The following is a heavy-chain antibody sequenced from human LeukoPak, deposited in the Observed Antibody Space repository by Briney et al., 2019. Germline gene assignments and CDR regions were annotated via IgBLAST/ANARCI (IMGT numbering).Heavy chain of an antibody. V-gene: IGHV4-4*09. CDR2: IHSSGGS. D-gene: IGHD1-26*01. Sequence: KPSETLSLTCTVSGASISNYYWSWNRQTPVKGLEWMGHIHSSGGSSYYPSLKSRLTLSIDTSRNQLSLKLPSVTAADTAVYFCARLGSYHDFWGQGALVTVSS. J-gene: IGHJ4*02. CDR1: GASISNYY. CDR3: ARLGSYHDF.